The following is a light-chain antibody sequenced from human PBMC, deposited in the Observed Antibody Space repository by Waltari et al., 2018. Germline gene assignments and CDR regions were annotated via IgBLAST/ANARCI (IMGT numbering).Light chain of an antibody. CDR2: GPT. CDR1: SSNFRAGDG. Sequence: QSVLTQPPSVSGAPGQRVTIPCPGTSSNFRAGDGVHWSQHVPGTAPKLLIFGPTNRPSGVPDRISGSRSGTSASLAIAGLQAEDEAVYYCQSFDSSLSGHHVFGTGTKVTVL. J-gene: IGLJ1*01. CDR3: QSFDSSLSGHHV. V-gene: IGLV1-40*01.